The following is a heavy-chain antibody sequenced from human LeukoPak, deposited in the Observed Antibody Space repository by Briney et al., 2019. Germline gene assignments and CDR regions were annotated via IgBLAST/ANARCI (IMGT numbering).Heavy chain of an antibody. V-gene: IGHV4-59*01. CDR2: IHYSGST. CDR1: GGSLSSYY. CDR3: VRRGERYYFDY. J-gene: IGHJ4*02. Sequence: SETLSLTCTVSGGSLSSYYWSWIRQPPGKGLEWIGYIHYSGSTNYSPSLTSRVTISVDTSKNQFSLKLSSVTAADTAVYYCVRRGERYYFDYWGKGTLVSFSS. D-gene: IGHD3-16*01.